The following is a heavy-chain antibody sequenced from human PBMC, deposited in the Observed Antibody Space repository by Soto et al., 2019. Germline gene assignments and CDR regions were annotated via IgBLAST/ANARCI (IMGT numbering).Heavy chain of an antibody. CDR1: GGTFSNYP. J-gene: IGHJ2*01. Sequence: SVKVSCKASGGTFSNYPISWVRQAPGQGLEWMGGIIPIFGTVNYAQKFQGRVTITADESTSTAYMELSSLRSEDTAVYYCARGNHRWLQLWYFDLWGRGTRVTVSS. V-gene: IGHV1-69*13. D-gene: IGHD5-12*01. CDR2: IIPIFGTV. CDR3: ARGNHRWLQLWYFDL.